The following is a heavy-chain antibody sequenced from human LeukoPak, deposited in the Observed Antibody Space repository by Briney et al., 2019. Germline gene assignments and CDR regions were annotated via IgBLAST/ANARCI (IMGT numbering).Heavy chain of an antibody. D-gene: IGHD4-23*01. V-gene: IGHV3-23*01. CDR3: AKSRLGGNLPGVCGD. Sequence: GGSLRLSCAASGFTFSSYAMSWVRQAPGKGLEWVSAISGSGGSTYYADSVKGRFTISRDNSKNTLYLQMNSLRAEDTAVYYCAKSRLGGNLPGVCGDWGQGTLVTVSS. J-gene: IGHJ4*02. CDR2: ISGSGGST. CDR1: GFTFSSYA.